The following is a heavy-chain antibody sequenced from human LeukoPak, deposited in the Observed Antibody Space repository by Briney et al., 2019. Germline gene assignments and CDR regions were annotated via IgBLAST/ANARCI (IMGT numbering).Heavy chain of an antibody. CDR1: GFTFSSYA. CDR3: ASSEGP. CDR2: ISSNGGST. Sequence: GASLRLSCAASGFTFSSYAMHWVRQAPGKGLEYVSAISSNGGSTYYANSVKGRFTISRDNSKNTLYLQMGSLRAEDMAVYYCASSEGPWGQGTLVTVSS. V-gene: IGHV3-64*01. J-gene: IGHJ4*02.